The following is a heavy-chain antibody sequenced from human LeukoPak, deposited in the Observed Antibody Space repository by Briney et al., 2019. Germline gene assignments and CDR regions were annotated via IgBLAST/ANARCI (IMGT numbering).Heavy chain of an antibody. CDR2: INPNSGGT. Sequence: GASVKVSCKASGYTFTGYYMHWVRQAPGQGLEWMGWINPNSGGTNYAQKFQGRVTMTRDTSISTAYMELSRLRSDDTAVYYCARMLGLAGRPQYYYYYYMDVWGKGTTVTVSS. V-gene: IGHV1-2*02. J-gene: IGHJ6*03. CDR1: GYTFTGYY. CDR3: ARMLGLAGRPQYYYYYYMDV. D-gene: IGHD6-19*01.